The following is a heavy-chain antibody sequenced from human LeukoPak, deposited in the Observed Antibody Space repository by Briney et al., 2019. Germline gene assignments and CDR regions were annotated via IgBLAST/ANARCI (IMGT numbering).Heavy chain of an antibody. CDR1: GFTFSSYG. CDR3: AKDGSTVVNAFDY. D-gene: IGHD4-23*01. Sequence: GGSLRLSCAASGFTFSSYGMHWVRQAPGKGLEWVAVISYGGSNKYYADSVKGRFTISRDNSKNTLYLQMNSLRAEDTAVYYCAKDGSTVVNAFDYWGQGTLVTVSS. V-gene: IGHV3-30*18. CDR2: ISYGGSNK. J-gene: IGHJ4*02.